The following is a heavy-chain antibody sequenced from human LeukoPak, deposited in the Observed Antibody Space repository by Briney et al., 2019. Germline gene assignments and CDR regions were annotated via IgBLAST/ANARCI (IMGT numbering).Heavy chain of an antibody. J-gene: IGHJ3*02. Sequence: KTSETLSLTCTVSSGSISSYYWSWIRQPAGKGLEWIGRIYTSGSANYNPSLKSRVTMSVDTSKNHFSLKLSSVTAADTAVYYCARGIGRRTFDIWGQGTMVTVSS. D-gene: IGHD1-26*01. CDR1: SGSISSYY. V-gene: IGHV4-4*07. CDR3: ARGIGRRTFDI. CDR2: IYTSGSA.